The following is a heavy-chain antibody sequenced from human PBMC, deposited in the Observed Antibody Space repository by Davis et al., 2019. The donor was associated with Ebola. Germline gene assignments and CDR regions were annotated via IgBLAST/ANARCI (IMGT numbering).Heavy chain of an antibody. CDR2: IYSDATT. Sequence: GESLKISCAASEFTVSSNYMMWVRQAPGRGLEWVSLIYSDATTHYADSVKGRFTISRDHAKNSLYLQMNSLRPEDTALYYCVRDMGVVTAAINYWGQGALVTVSS. CDR3: VRDMGVVTAAINY. D-gene: IGHD2-2*02. V-gene: IGHV3-53*05. J-gene: IGHJ4*02. CDR1: EFTVSSNY.